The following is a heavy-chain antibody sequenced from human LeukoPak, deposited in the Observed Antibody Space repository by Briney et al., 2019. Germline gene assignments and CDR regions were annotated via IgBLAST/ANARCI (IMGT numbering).Heavy chain of an antibody. Sequence: ASVKVSCKASGYTFTSYDINWVRQATGQGLEWMGWTNPNSGNTDYAQKFQGRVTITRDTSISTAYMELSSLRSEDTAVYYCARGVGHRGQEHSYVYYFDYWGQGPLVTVSS. CDR2: TNPNSGNT. V-gene: IGHV1-8*01. D-gene: IGHD5-18*01. CDR3: ARGVGHRGQEHSYVYYFDY. CDR1: GYTFTSYD. J-gene: IGHJ4*02.